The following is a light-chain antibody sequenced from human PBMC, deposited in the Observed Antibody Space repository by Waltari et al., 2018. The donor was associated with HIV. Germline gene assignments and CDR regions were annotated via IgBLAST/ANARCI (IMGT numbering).Light chain of an antibody. J-gene: IGLJ2*01. Sequence: QSVLPQPPSASGSPGQRVTISCSGSSSNIGNNPTTWYQQLPGTAPKLLVYSDHQRPSGVPDRFSGSKSGTSASLAISELQSEDEGDYYCASWDNNLAGRVFGGRTRLTVL. CDR3: ASWDNNLAGRV. CDR1: SSNIGNNP. CDR2: SDH. V-gene: IGLV1-44*01.